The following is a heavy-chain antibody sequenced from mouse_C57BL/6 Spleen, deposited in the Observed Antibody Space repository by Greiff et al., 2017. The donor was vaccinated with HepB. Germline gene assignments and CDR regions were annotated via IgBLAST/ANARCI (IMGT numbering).Heavy chain of an antibody. J-gene: IGHJ4*01. Sequence: QVQLKESDAELVKPGASVKISCKVSGYTFTDHTIHWMKQRPEQGLEWIGYIYPRDGSTKYNEKFKGKATLTADKSSSTAYMQLNSLTSEDSAVYFCARAGYYYGSSPYAMDYWGQGTSVTVSS. CDR1: GYTFTDHT. CDR3: ARAGYYYGSSPYAMDY. CDR2: IYPRDGST. D-gene: IGHD1-1*01. V-gene: IGHV1-78*01.